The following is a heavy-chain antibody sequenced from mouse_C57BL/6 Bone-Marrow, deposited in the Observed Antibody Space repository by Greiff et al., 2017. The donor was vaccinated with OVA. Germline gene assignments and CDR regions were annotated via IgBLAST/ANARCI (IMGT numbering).Heavy chain of an antibody. D-gene: IGHD2-2*01. CDR3: TPYGYYLDY. CDR1: GYTFTDYE. CDR2: IDPETGGP. V-gene: IGHV1-15*01. J-gene: IGHJ2*01. Sequence: VQLQQSGAELVRPGASVTLSCKASGYTFTDYEMHWVKQTPVHGLEWIGAIDPETGGPAYNQKFKGKAILTADKSSSTAYMELRSLTSEDSAVYYCTPYGYYLDYWGQGTTLTVSS.